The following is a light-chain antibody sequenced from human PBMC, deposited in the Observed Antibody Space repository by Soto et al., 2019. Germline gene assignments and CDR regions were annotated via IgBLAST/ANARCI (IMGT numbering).Light chain of an antibody. Sequence: QSVLTQPPSASGTPGQRVTISCSGSSSNLGSNSVNWYQQVPGTAPKLLISSDNQRPSGVPDRFSGSQSGTSASLAISGRQSEDEADYHCGAWDDSRNGWVFGGGTKVTVL. CDR3: GAWDDSRNGWV. V-gene: IGLV1-44*01. CDR1: SSNLGSNS. J-gene: IGLJ3*02. CDR2: SDN.